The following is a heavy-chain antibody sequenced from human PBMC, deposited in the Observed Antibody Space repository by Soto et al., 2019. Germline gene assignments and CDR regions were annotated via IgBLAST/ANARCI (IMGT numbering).Heavy chain of an antibody. CDR2: IYYSGST. CDR3: ARSLSVHWYFDL. D-gene: IGHD2-8*01. J-gene: IGHJ2*01. CDR1: GGSISSGGYY. Sequence: QVQLQESGPGLVKPSQTLSLTCTVSGGSISSGGYYWSWIRQHPGKGLEWIGYIYYSGSTSYNPSLKSRFTISVDTSKNQSSLKLSSVTASDTAVYYCARSLSVHWYFDLWGRGTLVTVSS. V-gene: IGHV4-31*03.